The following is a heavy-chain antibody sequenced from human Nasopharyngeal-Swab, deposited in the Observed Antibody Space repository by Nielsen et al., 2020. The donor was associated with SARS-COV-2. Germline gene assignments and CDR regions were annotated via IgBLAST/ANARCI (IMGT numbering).Heavy chain of an antibody. Sequence: GESLKISCAASGFTFSSYAMSWVRQAPGKGLEWVSAISGSGGSTYYADSVKGRFTISRDNSKNTLYLQMNSLRAEDTAVYYCAKDGGLTTFPYYDYYGMDVWGQGTTVTVSS. J-gene: IGHJ6*02. CDR2: ISGSGGST. D-gene: IGHD4/OR15-4a*01. CDR1: GFTFSSYA. CDR3: AKDGGLTTFPYYDYYGMDV. V-gene: IGHV3-23*01.